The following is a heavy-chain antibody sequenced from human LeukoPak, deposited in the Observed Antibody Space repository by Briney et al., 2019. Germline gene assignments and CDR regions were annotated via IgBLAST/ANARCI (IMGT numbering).Heavy chain of an antibody. D-gene: IGHD6-13*01. CDR1: GCSISRYY. CDR2: THYSGST. V-gene: IGHV4-59*08. Sequence: ADTLSLTCAVSGCSISRYYWIWMRQPPGKGREWIGYTHYSGSTDYNPSLTPRVPISVDTSKTQSSLTLSSVTAAETAVYYCARGAAGTVPFDYWGQGTLVTVSS. J-gene: IGHJ4*02. CDR3: ARGAAGTVPFDY.